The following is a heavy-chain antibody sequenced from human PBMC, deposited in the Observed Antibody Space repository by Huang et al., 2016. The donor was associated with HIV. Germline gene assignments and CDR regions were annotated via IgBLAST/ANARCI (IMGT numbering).Heavy chain of an antibody. CDR1: GGSIDSSSYY. Sequence: QLQLQESGPGLVKPSETLSLTCTVSGGSIDSSSYYWGWIRQPPGKGLEWIGTIHYGGSTYYNPALKSGVAGSVDTSKKQLSRTLSSVTAADTAVYYCARPHCGGGGRYPYWGQGTLVTVSS. CDR3: ARPHCGGGGRYPY. V-gene: IGHV4-39*01. D-gene: IGHD2-15*01. CDR2: IHYGGST. J-gene: IGHJ4*02.